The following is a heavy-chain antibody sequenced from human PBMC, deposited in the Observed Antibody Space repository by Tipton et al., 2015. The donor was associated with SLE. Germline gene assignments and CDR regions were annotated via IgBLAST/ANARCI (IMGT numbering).Heavy chain of an antibody. V-gene: IGHV4-59*12. CDR3: AREAAGYGSGTPRAFDI. D-gene: IGHD3-10*01. J-gene: IGHJ3*02. CDR2: VYYSGST. Sequence: TLSLTCTVSGDSISSYYWSWIRQPPGKGLEWIGYVYYSGSTNYNPSLKSRVTISVDTSKNQFSLKLSSVTAADTAVYYCAREAAGYGSGTPRAFDIWGQGTTVTVSS. CDR1: GDSISSYY.